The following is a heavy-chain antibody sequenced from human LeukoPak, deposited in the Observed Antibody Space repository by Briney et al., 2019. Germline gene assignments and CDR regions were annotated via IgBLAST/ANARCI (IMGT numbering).Heavy chain of an antibody. CDR2: ISYDGSNK. V-gene: IGHV3-30*18. CDR3: AKDLGYYDSSGYSDY. J-gene: IGHJ4*02. CDR1: GFTFSSYG. D-gene: IGHD3-22*01. Sequence: GGSLRLSCAASGFTFSSYGMHWVRQAPGKGLEWVAVISYDGSNKYYADSVKGRFTISRDNSKNTLYLQMNSLRAEDTAVYYCAKDLGYYDSSGYSDYWGREPWSPSPQ.